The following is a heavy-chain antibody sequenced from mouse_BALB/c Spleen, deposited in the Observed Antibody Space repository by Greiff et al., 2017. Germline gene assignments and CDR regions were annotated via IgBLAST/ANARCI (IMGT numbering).Heavy chain of an antibody. V-gene: IGHV14-1*02. CDR1: GFNIKDYY. Sequence: EVHLVESGAELVRPGALVKLSCKASGFNIKDYYMHWVKQRPEQGLEWIGWIDPENGNTIYDPKFQGKASITADTSSNTAYLQLSSLTSEDTAVYYCARIFYYGSSHQAWFAYWGQGTLVTVSA. D-gene: IGHD1-1*01. CDR3: ARIFYYGSSHQAWFAY. CDR2: IDPENGNT. J-gene: IGHJ3*01.